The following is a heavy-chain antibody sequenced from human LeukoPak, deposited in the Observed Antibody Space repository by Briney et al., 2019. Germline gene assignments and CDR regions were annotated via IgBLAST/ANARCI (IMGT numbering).Heavy chain of an antibody. D-gene: IGHD3-3*01. V-gene: IGHV1-46*01. CDR3: ARDATIFGVVIYIDY. CDR2: INPSGGST. CDR1: GYTFTSYY. J-gene: IGHJ4*02. Sequence: ASVKVSCKASGYTFTSYYMHWVRQAPGQGLEWMGIINPSGGSTSYAQKFQGRVTMTSDTSTSTVYMELSSLRSEDTAVYYCARDATIFGVVIYIDYWGQGTLVTVSS.